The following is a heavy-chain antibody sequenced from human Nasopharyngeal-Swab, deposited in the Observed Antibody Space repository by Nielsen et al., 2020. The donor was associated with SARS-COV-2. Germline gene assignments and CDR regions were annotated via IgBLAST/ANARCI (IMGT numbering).Heavy chain of an antibody. CDR1: GGSISSSSYY. V-gene: IGHV4-39*07. CDR2: IYYSGST. J-gene: IGHJ4*02. D-gene: IGHD5-12*01. CDR3: ARGGLSVTPFDY. Sequence: SETLSLTCTVSGGSISSSSYYWGWIRQPPGKGLEWIGSIYYSGSTYYNPSLKSRVTISVDTSKNQFSLKLSSVTAADTAVYYCARGGLSVTPFDYWGQGTLVTVSS.